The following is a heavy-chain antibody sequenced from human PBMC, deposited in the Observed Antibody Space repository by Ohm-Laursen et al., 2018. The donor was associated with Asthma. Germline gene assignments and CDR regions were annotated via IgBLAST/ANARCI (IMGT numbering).Heavy chain of an antibody. V-gene: IGHV3-74*01. CDR2: ILPDGRRT. CDR1: GFTFSDYF. Sequence: GSLRLSCAASGFTFSDYFMHWVRQGPGEGLVWISHILPDGRRTNYADSVKGRFTISRDDAKNTLYLQMNSLRADDTAVYYCARGNLEGLQWGQGTLVTVSS. D-gene: IGHD5-24*01. CDR3: ARGNLEGLQ. J-gene: IGHJ4*02.